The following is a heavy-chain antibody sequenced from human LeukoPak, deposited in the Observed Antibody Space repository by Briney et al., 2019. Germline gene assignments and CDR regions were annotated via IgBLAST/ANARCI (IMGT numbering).Heavy chain of an antibody. CDR3: ARTYYYGSGSYYNYYYYMDV. CDR1: GYTFTSYY. D-gene: IGHD3-10*01. Sequence: ASVKVSCKASGYTFTSYYMHWVRQAPGQGLEWMGIINPSGGSTSYAQKFQGRVTMTRDMSTSTAYMELSSLRSEDTAVYYCARTYYYGSGSYYNYYYYMDVWGKGTTVTISS. CDR2: INPSGGST. J-gene: IGHJ6*03. V-gene: IGHV1-46*01.